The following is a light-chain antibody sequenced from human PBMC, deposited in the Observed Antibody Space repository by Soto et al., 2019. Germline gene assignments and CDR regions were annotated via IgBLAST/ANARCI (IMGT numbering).Light chain of an antibody. Sequence: DIQMTQSPSTLSTSVGDRVTITCRASQNIKSWLAWYQQKPGKAPKLLIYEASNLESGVPSRFSGSRSGTDFTLTISSLQPDDFATYYCQQYNSYPWTFGQGTKMEV. CDR1: QNIKSW. CDR2: EAS. J-gene: IGKJ1*01. CDR3: QQYNSYPWT. V-gene: IGKV1-5*03.